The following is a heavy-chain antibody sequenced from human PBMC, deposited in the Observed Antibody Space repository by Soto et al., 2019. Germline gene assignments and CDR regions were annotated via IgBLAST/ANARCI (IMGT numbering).Heavy chain of an antibody. Sequence: GGSLRLSCAASGFTFSSYAMSWVRQAPGKGLEWVSAISGSGGNTYYADSVKGRFTISRDNSKNTLYLQMNSLRAEDLGVDYCAKGGLGIAARAWGPEDAFDFWGQGTMVTVSS. CDR1: GFTFSSYA. CDR2: ISGSGGNT. CDR3: AKGGLGIAARAWGPEDAFDF. J-gene: IGHJ3*01. D-gene: IGHD6-6*01. V-gene: IGHV3-23*01.